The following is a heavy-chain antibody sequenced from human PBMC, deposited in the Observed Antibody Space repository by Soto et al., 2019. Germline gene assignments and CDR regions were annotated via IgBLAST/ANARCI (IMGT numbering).Heavy chain of an antibody. Sequence: PGGSLRLSCAASGFTFSSYAMSWVRQAPGKGLEWVSAISGSGGSTYYADSVKGRFTISRDNSKNTLYLQMNSLRAEDTAVYYCAKSAMVRGVIPINWFDTWGQGTLVTVSS. CDR2: ISGSGGST. CDR1: GFTFSSYA. D-gene: IGHD3-10*01. J-gene: IGHJ5*02. V-gene: IGHV3-23*01. CDR3: AKSAMVRGVIPINWFDT.